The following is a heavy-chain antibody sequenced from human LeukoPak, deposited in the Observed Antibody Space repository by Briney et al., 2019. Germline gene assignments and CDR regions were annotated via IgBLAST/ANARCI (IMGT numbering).Heavy chain of an antibody. J-gene: IGHJ6*02. CDR3: ARVARYSSGWSDYYYYGMDV. Sequence: GRSLRLSCAASGFTFSSYAMHWVRQAPGKGLEWVAVISYDGSSKYYADSVKGRFTISRDNSKNTLYLQMNSLRAEDTAVYYCARVARYSSGWSDYYYYGMDVWGQGTTVTVSS. CDR1: GFTFSSYA. V-gene: IGHV3-30-3*01. D-gene: IGHD6-19*01. CDR2: ISYDGSSK.